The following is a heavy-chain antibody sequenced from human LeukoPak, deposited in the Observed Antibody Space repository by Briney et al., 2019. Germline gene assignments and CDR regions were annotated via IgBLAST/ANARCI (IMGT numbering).Heavy chain of an antibody. V-gene: IGHV3-21*01. CDR3: ARASAVAGTRHY. J-gene: IGHJ4*02. CDR1: GYTFSRYS. CDR2: ISSSRSYI. D-gene: IGHD6-19*01. Sequence: GGSLRLSCAASGYTFSRYSMNWVRHAPGKALEWVSSISSSRSYIFYADSEKGGFTISRDNAKNSLYLQMNSQRPEDTPVYHCARASAVAGTRHYWGQGNLVTVSS.